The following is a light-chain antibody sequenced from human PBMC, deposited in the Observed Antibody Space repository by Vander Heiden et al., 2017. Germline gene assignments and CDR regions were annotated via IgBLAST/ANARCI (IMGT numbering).Light chain of an antibody. Sequence: EIVMTPSPATLSVSPGERATLSCRASQSVSNNLAWYQQKPGQAPRLLIYAASTRATGIPARFSGSGSGTEFTLTISSLQSEDFAVYYCQQYNDWPLTFGQGTRLEIK. V-gene: IGKV3-15*01. CDR2: AAS. CDR1: QSVSNN. J-gene: IGKJ5*01. CDR3: QQYNDWPLT.